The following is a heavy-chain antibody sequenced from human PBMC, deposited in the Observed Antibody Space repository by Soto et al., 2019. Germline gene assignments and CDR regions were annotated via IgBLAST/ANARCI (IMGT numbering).Heavy chain of an antibody. CDR3: AGSGYSYGYGAFDI. J-gene: IGHJ3*02. V-gene: IGHV3-30*14. CDR2: ISYDGSNK. Sequence: GGSLRLSCAASGFTFSSYAMHWVRQAPGKGLEWVAVISYDGSNKYYADSVKGRFTISRDNSKNTLYLQMNSLRAEDTAVYYSAGSGYSYGYGAFDIWGQGTMVTVSS. CDR1: GFTFSSYA. D-gene: IGHD5-18*01.